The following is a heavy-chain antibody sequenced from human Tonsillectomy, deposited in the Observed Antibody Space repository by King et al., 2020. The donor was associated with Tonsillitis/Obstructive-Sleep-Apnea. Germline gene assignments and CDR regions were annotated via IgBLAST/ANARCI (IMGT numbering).Heavy chain of an antibody. V-gene: IGHV3-66*01. CDR2: IYIGGST. CDR1: GFTVSRNY. J-gene: IGHJ5*02. CDR3: ARGLWIQLWHPFDP. D-gene: IGHD5-18*01. Sequence: DVQLVESGGGLVQPGGSLRLSCAASGFTVSRNYMSWVRQAPGKGLEWVSVIYIGGSTYYADSVKGRFTISRDNSKNTLYLQMNSLRAEDTAVYYCARGLWIQLWHPFDPWGQGTLVTVSS.